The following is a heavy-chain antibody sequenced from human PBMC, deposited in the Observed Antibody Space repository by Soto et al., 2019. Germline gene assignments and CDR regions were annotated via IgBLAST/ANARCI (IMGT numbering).Heavy chain of an antibody. CDR2: ISFDGSNK. CDR3: ARVDLGYYDSRGYWADY. J-gene: IGHJ4*02. D-gene: IGHD3-22*01. CDR1: GFTFSSYP. V-gene: IGHV3-30-3*01. Sequence: QVQLVESGGGVVQPGRSLRLSCVASGFTFSSYPMHWVRQAPGKGLEWVAVISFDGSNKYYADSVKGRFTISRDNSKNTLYLQMISMRAEDTAVYYCARVDLGYYDSRGYWADYWGQGTLVIVSS.